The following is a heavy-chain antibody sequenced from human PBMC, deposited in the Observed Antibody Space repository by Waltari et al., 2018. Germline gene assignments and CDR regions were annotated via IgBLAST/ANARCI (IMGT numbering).Heavy chain of an antibody. CDR1: GGSFSGYY. D-gene: IGHD6-6*01. J-gene: IGHJ5*02. Sequence: QVQLQQWGAGLLKPSETLSLTCAVYGGSFSGYYWSWIRQPPGKGLEWIGEINHSGSTNYNPSLKSRVTISVDTSKNQFSLKLSSVTAADTAVYYCARGRGYSSSSCPYNWFDPWGQGTLVTVSS. V-gene: IGHV4-34*01. CDR3: ARGRGYSSSSCPYNWFDP. CDR2: INHSGST.